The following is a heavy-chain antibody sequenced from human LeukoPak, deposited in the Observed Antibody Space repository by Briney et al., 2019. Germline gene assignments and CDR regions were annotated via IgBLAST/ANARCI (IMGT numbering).Heavy chain of an antibody. Sequence: PGGSLRLSCAASGFTFSSYGMHWVRQAPGKGLEGVAVISYDGSNKYYADSVKGRFTISRDNSKNTLYLQMNSLRAEDTAVYYCALQQLATKYFQHWGQGTLVTVSS. CDR1: GFTFSSYG. CDR3: ALQQLATKYFQH. J-gene: IGHJ1*01. CDR2: ISYDGSNK. D-gene: IGHD6-13*01. V-gene: IGHV3-30*03.